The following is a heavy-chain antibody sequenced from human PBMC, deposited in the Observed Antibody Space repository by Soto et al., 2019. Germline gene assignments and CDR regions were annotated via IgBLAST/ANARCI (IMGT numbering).Heavy chain of an antibody. CDR1: GFTFDDYA. Sequence: HPGGSLRLSCAASGFTFDDYAMHWVRQAPGKGLEWVSGISWNSGSIGYADSVKGRFTISRDNAKNSLYLQMNSLRAEDTALYYCAKGGGGSSTGDYYYGMDVWGQGTTVTVS. CDR2: ISWNSGSI. D-gene: IGHD3-16*01. J-gene: IGHJ6*02. CDR3: AKGGGGSSTGDYYYGMDV. V-gene: IGHV3-9*01.